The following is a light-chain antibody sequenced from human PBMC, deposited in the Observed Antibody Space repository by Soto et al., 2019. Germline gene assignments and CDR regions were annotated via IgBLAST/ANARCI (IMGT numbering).Light chain of an antibody. CDR2: GAF. CDR3: QHYNNWPSLT. J-gene: IGKJ3*01. CDR1: QSVSSN. V-gene: IGKV3-15*01. Sequence: EIVLTQSPDTLSVSPGERATLSCRANQSVSSNIVWYQQKPGQAPRLLIYGAFTRATGIPARFSGSGSGTEFTLTISSLQSEDFVAYYCQHYNNWPSLTFGPGTKVDIK.